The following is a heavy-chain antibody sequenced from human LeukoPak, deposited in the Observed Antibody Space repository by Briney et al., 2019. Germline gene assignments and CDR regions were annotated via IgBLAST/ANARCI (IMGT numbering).Heavy chain of an antibody. CDR1: GFTFSNYA. CDR3: EKRVGGTLEL. V-gene: IGHV3-23*01. Sequence: PGGSLRLSCAASGFTFSNYAMSWVRQAPGKGLEWVSAIGGNGRGTDYADSVKGRFTISRDNSKNTVYLQMNSLRAGDTALYYSEKRVGGTLELWGQGTLVTVSS. CDR2: IGGNGRGT. J-gene: IGHJ4*02. D-gene: IGHD1-26*01.